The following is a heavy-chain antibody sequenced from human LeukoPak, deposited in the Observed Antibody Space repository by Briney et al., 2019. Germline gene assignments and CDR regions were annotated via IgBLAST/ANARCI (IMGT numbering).Heavy chain of an antibody. J-gene: IGHJ3*02. V-gene: IGHV4-34*01. CDR3: ARGDHI. CDR2: INHRATT. CDR1: GGSFSGYF. Sequence: SETLSLTCAVYGGSFSGYFWTWIRQSPGKGLEWIGEINHRATTDYNPSLKSRVSLSVDTSKNQFSLKLTSVTAADTAVYYCARGDHIWGQGTMVTVSS.